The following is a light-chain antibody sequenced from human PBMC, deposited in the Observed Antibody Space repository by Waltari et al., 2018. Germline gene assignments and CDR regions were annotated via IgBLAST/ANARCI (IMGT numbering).Light chain of an antibody. V-gene: IGLV3-1*01. CDR2: QDA. CDR1: KVGDKY. Sequence: SYDLTQPPSVSVSPGQTAPITCSGDKVGDKYVFWYQQKPGQYPVLVLYQDAKRPSGIHARFSGSNSGNTATLTIRMTQPMDEADYYCQVWDTTRGFYGSGTKVTVL. J-gene: IGLJ1*01. CDR3: QVWDTTRGF.